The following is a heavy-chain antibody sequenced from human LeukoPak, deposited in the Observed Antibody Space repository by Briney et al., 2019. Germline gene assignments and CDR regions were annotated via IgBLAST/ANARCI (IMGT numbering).Heavy chain of an antibody. CDR2: IYYSGNT. Sequence: PSETLSLTCTVSGGSISSSSYYWGWIRQPPGKGLEWIGCIYYSGNTYHNPSLKRRVTISVDTSKNQFSLKLSSVTAADTAVYYCARSTIRVLNMDVWGKGTTVTVSS. J-gene: IGHJ6*03. D-gene: IGHD2-2*02. V-gene: IGHV4-39*07. CDR3: ARSTIRVLNMDV. CDR1: GGSISSSSYY.